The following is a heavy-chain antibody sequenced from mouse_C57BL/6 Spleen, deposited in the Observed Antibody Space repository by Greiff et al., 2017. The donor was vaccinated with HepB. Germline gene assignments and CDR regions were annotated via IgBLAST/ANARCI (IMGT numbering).Heavy chain of an antibody. D-gene: IGHD3-2*02. Sequence: QVQLQQPGAELVKPGASVKLSCKASGYNFTSYCMQWVKQRPGQGLEWIGEIDPSDSYTNYKQKFKGKSTLTVDTASSTVYMQLSSLTSEDSAVYYGARRRRHRLPYAMDYWGQGTSVTVSS. V-gene: IGHV1-50*01. CDR1: GYNFTSYC. J-gene: IGHJ4*01. CDR3: ARRRRHRLPYAMDY. CDR2: IDPSDSYT.